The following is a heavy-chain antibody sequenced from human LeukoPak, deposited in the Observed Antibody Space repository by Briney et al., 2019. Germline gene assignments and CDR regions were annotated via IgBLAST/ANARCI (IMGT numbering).Heavy chain of an antibody. D-gene: IGHD3-16*01. V-gene: IGHV3-74*01. CDR2: INTDGSST. J-gene: IGHJ6*02. CDR1: GFTFSSYW. CDR3: ARGGGLDV. Sequence: GSLRLSCAASGFTFSSYWMHWVRQAPGKGLLWVSRINTDGSSTHYADSVKGRLTISRDNAKNMLYLQMNGLRAEDTAVYFCARGGGLDVWGQGATVTVSS.